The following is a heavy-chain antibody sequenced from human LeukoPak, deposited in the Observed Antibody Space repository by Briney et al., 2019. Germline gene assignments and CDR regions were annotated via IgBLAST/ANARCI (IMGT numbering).Heavy chain of an antibody. D-gene: IGHD3-10*01. J-gene: IGHJ6*02. CDR2: IRSRAYGATT. CDR1: GFIFGDHA. V-gene: IGHV3-49*04. CDR3: ARGPILLWIHNGMVV. Sequence: GGSLRLSCRGYGFIFGDHAMSWVRRPPGKGLEWVGFIRSRAYGATTEYAASVEGRFIISRDDSKGIAYLEMNSLETDDTALYYCARGPILLWIHNGMVVWGQGTTVIVS.